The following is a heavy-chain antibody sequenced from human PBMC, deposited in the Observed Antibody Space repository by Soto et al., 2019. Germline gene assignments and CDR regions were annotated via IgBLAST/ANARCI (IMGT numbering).Heavy chain of an antibody. V-gene: IGHV4-34*01. D-gene: IGHD2-2*01. CDR2: INHSGST. J-gene: IGHJ5*02. Sequence: SETLSLTCAVYGGSFSGYYWSWIRQPPGKGLEWIGEINHSGSTNYNPSLKSRVTISVDTSKNQFSLKLSSVTAADTAVYYCASGQSTYWFDPWGQGTLVTVSS. CDR3: ASGQSTYWFDP. CDR1: GGSFSGYY.